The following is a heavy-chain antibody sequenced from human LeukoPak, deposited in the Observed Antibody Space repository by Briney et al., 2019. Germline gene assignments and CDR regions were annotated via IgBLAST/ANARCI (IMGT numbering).Heavy chain of an antibody. CDR2: MNPNSART. CDR3: ARAAKYSPYYFDY. D-gene: IGHD6-6*01. J-gene: IGHJ4*02. CDR1: GYSFTTYD. Sequence: GASVKVSCKASGYSFTTYDFNWVRQATGQGLEWMGWMNPNSARTGYAQKFQGRVTMTWDASIKTAYLELNSLTSDDTAIYFCARAAKYSPYYFDYWGQGSLVTVSS. V-gene: IGHV1-8*01.